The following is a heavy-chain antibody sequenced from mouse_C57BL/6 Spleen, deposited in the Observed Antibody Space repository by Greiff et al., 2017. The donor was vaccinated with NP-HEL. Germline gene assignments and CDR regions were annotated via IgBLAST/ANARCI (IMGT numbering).Heavy chain of an antibody. CDR2: ISYDGSN. V-gene: IGHV3-6*01. J-gene: IGHJ1*03. D-gene: IGHD1-1*01. CDR1: GYSITSGYY. CDR3: ARGAFYYGSRLSGDFDV. Sequence: EVKLEESGPGLVKPSQSLSLTCSVTGYSITSGYYWNWIRQFPGNKLEWMGYISYDGSNNYNPSLKNRISITRDTSKNQFFLKLNSVTTEDTATYYCARGAFYYGSRLSGDFDVWGTGTTVTVSS.